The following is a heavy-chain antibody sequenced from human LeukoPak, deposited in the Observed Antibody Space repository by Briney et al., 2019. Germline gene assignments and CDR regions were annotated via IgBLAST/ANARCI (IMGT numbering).Heavy chain of an antibody. CDR3: ARSVNVDTAMVT. CDR2: IYPGDSDT. D-gene: IGHD5-18*01. V-gene: IGHV5-51*01. J-gene: IGHJ4*02. Sequence: GESLQISCQGSGYSFTSYWIGWVRPLPGKGLEWMGIIYPGDSDTRYSPSFQGQVTISADKSISTAYLQWSSLKASDTAMHYCARSVNVDTAMVTWGQGTLVTVSS. CDR1: GYSFTSYW.